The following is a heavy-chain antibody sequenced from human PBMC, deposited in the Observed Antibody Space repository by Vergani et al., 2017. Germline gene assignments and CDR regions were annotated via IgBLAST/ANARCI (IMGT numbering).Heavy chain of an antibody. D-gene: IGHD1-26*01. CDR2: ISSSSSYT. V-gene: IGHV3-11*06. Sequence: QVQLVESGGGLVKPGGSLRLSCAASGFTFSDYYMSWIRQAPGKGLEWVSYISSSSSYTNYADSVKGRFTISRDNAKNSLYLQMNSLRAEDTAVYYCASMRGSYHYYFDYWGQGTLVTVSS. CDR1: GFTFSDYY. CDR3: ASMRGSYHYYFDY. J-gene: IGHJ4*02.